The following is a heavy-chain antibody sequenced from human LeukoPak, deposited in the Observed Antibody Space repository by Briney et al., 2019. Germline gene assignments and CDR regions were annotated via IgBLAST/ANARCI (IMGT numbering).Heavy chain of an antibody. Sequence: ASVKVSCKTSGYTFTNYDINWVRQAPGQGLEWMGWMNPKSGKTGYAQKFQGRVTIIRNTSISTAYMELSSLRSEDTAVYYCAREGRWELSEGAFDYWGQGTLVTVSS. D-gene: IGHD1-26*01. CDR3: AREGRWELSEGAFDY. J-gene: IGHJ4*02. CDR2: MNPKSGKT. V-gene: IGHV1-8*03. CDR1: GYTFTNYD.